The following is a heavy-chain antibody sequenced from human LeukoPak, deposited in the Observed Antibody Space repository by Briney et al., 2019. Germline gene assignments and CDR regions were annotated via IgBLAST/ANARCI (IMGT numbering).Heavy chain of an antibody. CDR1: GGSISSYY. V-gene: IGHV4-59*01. J-gene: IGHJ4*02. CDR2: IYYSGST. D-gene: IGHD3/OR15-3a*01. Sequence: PSETLSLTCTVSGGSISSYYWSWIRQPPGKGLEWIGYIYYSGSTNYNPSLKSRVTISVDTSKNQFSLRLSSVTAADTAVYYCARSHSVWTSFDYWGQGTLVTVSS. CDR3: ARSHSVWTSFDY.